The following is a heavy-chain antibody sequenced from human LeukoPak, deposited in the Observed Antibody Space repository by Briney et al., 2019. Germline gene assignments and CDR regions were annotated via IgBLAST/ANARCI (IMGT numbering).Heavy chain of an antibody. V-gene: IGHV1-2*06. Sequence: ASVKVSCKASGYTLTDYYIHWVRQAPGQGLEWMGRINPNSGGTNYAQKFQGRVTMTRGTPINTVYLKLTSLRSTDTALYYCARALGVGFAEDVYYFDFWGQGSLVTVSS. CDR3: ARALGVGFAEDVYYFDF. J-gene: IGHJ4*02. CDR2: INPNSGGT. D-gene: IGHD3-10*01. CDR1: GYTLTDYY.